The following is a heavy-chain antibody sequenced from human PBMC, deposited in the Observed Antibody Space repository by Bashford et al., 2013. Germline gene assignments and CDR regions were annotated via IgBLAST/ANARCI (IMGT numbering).Heavy chain of an antibody. CDR3: VKDSYSVVVITSAFDY. CDR1: GFTFSSYA. D-gene: IGHD3-22*01. CDR2: ISSNGGST. V-gene: IGHV3-64D*06. J-gene: IGHJ4*02. Sequence: GSLRLSCSASGFTFSSYAMHWVRQAPGKGLEYVSAISSNGGSTYYADSVKGRFTISRDNSKNTLYLQMSSLRAEDTAVYYCVKDSYSVVVITSAFDYWGQGTLVTVSS.